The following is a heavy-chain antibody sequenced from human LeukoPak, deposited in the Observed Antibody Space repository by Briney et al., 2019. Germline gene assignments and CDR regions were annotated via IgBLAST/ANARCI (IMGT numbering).Heavy chain of an antibody. CDR1: GGTFSSYA. V-gene: IGHV1-69*13. J-gene: IGHJ5*02. Sequence: SVKVSCKASGGTFSSYAISWVRQAPGQGLEWMGGIIPIFGTANYAQKFQGRVTITADESTSTAYMELSSLRSDDTAVYYCARRLVVVAADNWFDPWGQGTLVTVSS. CDR2: IIPIFGTA. CDR3: ARRLVVVAADNWFDP. D-gene: IGHD2-15*01.